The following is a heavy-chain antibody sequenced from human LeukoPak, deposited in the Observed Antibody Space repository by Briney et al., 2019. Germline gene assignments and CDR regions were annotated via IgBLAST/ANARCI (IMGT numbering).Heavy chain of an antibody. D-gene: IGHD5-12*01. V-gene: IGHV3-21*01. J-gene: IGHJ4*02. CDR3: ARGPSGYHNT. CDR1: GFTFSIYT. CDR2: IDSSISYI. Sequence: KSGGSLRLSCAASGFTFSIYTMNWVRQAPGKGLEWVSSIDSSISYIYYADSVKGRFTISRDNAKNSLYLQMNSLRAEDTAVYYCARGPSGYHNTGGQGTLVTVSS.